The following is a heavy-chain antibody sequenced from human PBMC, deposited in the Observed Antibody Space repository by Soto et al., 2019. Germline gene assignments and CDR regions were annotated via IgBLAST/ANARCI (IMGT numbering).Heavy chain of an antibody. CDR2: ISATGGSA. V-gene: IGHV3-23*01. D-gene: IGHD1-26*01. Sequence: DVQLLESGGGLVQPGGSLRLSCAASGFTFSSYAMSWVRQAPGKGLEWVSAISATGGSAFYADSVKGRFTISRDNSKNTVFLQIASLVTEDTAVYYCAKGTTAVYWFDFWGQGTLVTVSS. J-gene: IGHJ4*02. CDR3: AKGTTAVYWFDF. CDR1: GFTFSSYA.